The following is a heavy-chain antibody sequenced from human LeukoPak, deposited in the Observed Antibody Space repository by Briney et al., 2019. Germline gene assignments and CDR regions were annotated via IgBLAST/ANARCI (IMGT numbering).Heavy chain of an antibody. V-gene: IGHV4-34*01. CDR2: INHSGST. Sequence: KPSETLSLTCAVYGGSFSGYYWSWLRQPPGKGLEWIGEINHSGSTNYNPSLKSRVTISVDTSKNQFSLKLSSVTAADTAVYYCARVVGREVEYYFDYWGQGTLVTVSS. CDR1: GGSFSGYY. CDR3: ARVVGREVEYYFDY. J-gene: IGHJ4*02. D-gene: IGHD2-15*01.